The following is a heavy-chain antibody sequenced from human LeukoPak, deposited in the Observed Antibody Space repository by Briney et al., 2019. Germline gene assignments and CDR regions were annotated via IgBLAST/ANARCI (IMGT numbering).Heavy chain of an antibody. CDR3: ARGRYSSGWYRKWFDP. J-gene: IGHJ5*02. D-gene: IGHD6-19*01. CDR1: GFTFSSYA. Sequence: GGSLRLSCAASGFTFSSYAMSWVRQAPGKGLEWVAVISYDGSNKYYADSVKGRFTISRDNSKNTLYLQMNSLRAEDTAVYYCARGRYSSGWYRKWFDPWGQGTPVTVSS. V-gene: IGHV3-30-3*01. CDR2: ISYDGSNK.